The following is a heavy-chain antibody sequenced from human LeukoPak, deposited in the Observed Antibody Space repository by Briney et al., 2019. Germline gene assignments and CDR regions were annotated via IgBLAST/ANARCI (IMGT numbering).Heavy chain of an antibody. J-gene: IGHJ3*02. CDR3: ARQRDTASVGAFDI. CDR1: GGSIRSNTNYWGWHSSNY. Sequence: SETLSLTCTVSGGSIRSNTNYWGWHSSNYWGWIRQPPGKGMEWIGTIHYGATTYYNPSLQSRLTISLAASKNPFSLKVTSVTATDTALYYCARQRDTASVGAFDIWGQGTMVTVSS. CDR2: IHYGATT. V-gene: IGHV4-39*01. D-gene: IGHD5-18*01.